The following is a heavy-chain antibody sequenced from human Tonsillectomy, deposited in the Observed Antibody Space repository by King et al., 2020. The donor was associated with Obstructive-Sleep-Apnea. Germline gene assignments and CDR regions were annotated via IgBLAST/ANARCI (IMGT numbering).Heavy chain of an antibody. J-gene: IGHJ5*02. D-gene: IGHD3-16*01. Sequence: EVQLVESGGGLVQPGGSLRLSCAASGFTFSKYWMSWVRQAPEKGLEWVANIKEDGSEKYYVDSVKGRFTISRDNAKNSLYLRMNSLRAEDTAVYYCARDRLDPWGQGTLVTVSS. V-gene: IGHV3-7*03. CDR1: GFTFSKYW. CDR2: IKEDGSEK. CDR3: ARDRLDP.